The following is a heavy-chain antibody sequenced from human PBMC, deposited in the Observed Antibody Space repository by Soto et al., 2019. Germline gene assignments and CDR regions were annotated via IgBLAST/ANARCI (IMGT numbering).Heavy chain of an antibody. Sequence: EVQLVESGGGLVKPGGSLRLSCAASGFTSSNAWMSWVRQAPGKGPEWVGRIKSKTDGGTTDHAAPVKGRFTISRDDSRNTLYLQMNSLRTEDTAVYYCTTLYSGSFDYWGQGTLVTVSS. D-gene: IGHD1-26*01. CDR3: TTLYSGSFDY. CDR1: GFTSSNAW. V-gene: IGHV3-15*01. J-gene: IGHJ4*02. CDR2: IKSKTDGGTT.